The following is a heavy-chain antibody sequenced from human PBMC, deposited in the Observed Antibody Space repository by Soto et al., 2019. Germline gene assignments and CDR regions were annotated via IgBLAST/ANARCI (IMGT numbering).Heavy chain of an antibody. CDR3: ARVARGMATNLLDAFDI. CDR1: GGSISSGGYY. Sequence: PSETLSLTCSVSGGSISSGGYYWSWIRQHPGKGLEWIGYIYYSGSTYYNPSLKSRVTISVDTSKNQFSLKLSSVTAADTAVYYCARVARGMATNLLDAFDIWGQGTMVTVSS. D-gene: IGHD5-12*01. J-gene: IGHJ3*02. V-gene: IGHV4-31*03. CDR2: IYYSGST.